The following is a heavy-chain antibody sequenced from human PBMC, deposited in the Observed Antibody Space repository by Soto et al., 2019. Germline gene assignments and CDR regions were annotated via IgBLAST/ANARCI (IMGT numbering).Heavy chain of an antibody. D-gene: IGHD2-2*01. J-gene: IGHJ3*02. V-gene: IGHV1-18*01. CDR3: ARAGIVVVPAAHDAFDI. CDR2: ISANNGST. CDR1: GYTFTSYG. Sequence: GASVKVSSKASGYTFTSYGISWVRQAPGQGLEWMGWISANNGSTNYAQKFQGRVTMTTDTSTSTAYMELSSLRSDDTAVYYCARAGIVVVPAAHDAFDIWGQGTMVTVSS.